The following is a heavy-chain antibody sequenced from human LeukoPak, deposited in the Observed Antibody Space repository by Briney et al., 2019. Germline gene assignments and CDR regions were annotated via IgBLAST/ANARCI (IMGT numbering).Heavy chain of an antibody. CDR2: INTDGSII. V-gene: IGHV3-74*01. D-gene: IGHD3-16*01. CDR3: AKEVLSREGY. Sequence: GGSLRLSCAASGFTFSSYAMSWVRQAPGKGLVWVSRINTDGSIINYADSVKGRFTISRDNARNTLYLQMNSLRAEDTAVYYCAKEVLSREGYWGQGTLVTVSS. J-gene: IGHJ4*02. CDR1: GFTFSSYA.